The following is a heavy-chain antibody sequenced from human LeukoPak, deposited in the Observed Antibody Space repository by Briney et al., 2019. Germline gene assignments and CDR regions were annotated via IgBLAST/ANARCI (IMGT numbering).Heavy chain of an antibody. D-gene: IGHD2-2*01. CDR1: GGSINIYY. J-gene: IGHJ4*02. Sequence: SETLSLTCTVSGGSINIYYWNWIRQPPGKGLEWIGYVYYSGSTHYNPSLKSRVTISVDTSKNQFSLELRSVTAADTAVYYCARACSSASCFDYWGQGTLVTVSS. CDR3: ARACSSASCFDY. V-gene: IGHV4-59*01. CDR2: VYYSGST.